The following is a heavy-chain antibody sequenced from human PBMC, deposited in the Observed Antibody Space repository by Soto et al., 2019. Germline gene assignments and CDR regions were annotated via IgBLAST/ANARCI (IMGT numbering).Heavy chain of an antibody. CDR1: GFTFSNFV. CDR3: ASHYGDNGWFDP. Sequence: EVQLLESGGNLVQPGGSLRVSCAASGFTFSNFVMAWVRRAPGKGLEWVSAIGGTSGSTYYADSVKGRFTISRDNAKNSLYLQMNSLRAEDTAVYYCASHYGDNGWFDPWGQGTLVTVSS. V-gene: IGHV3-23*01. CDR2: IGGTSGST. J-gene: IGHJ5*02. D-gene: IGHD4-17*01.